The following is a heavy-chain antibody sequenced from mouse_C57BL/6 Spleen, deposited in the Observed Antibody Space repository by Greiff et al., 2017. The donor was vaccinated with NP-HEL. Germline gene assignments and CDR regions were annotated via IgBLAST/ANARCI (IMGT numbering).Heavy chain of an antibody. CDR1: GFNIKDYY. CDR3: TTLDSSGYLAWFAY. V-gene: IGHV14-1*01. Sequence: EVQLQQSGAELVRPGASVKLSCTASGFNIKDYYMHWVKQRPEQGLEWIGRIDPEDGDTEYAPKFQGKATMTADTSSNTAYLQLSSLTSEDTAVYYCTTLDSSGYLAWFAYWGQGTLVTVSA. D-gene: IGHD3-2*02. J-gene: IGHJ3*01. CDR2: IDPEDGDT.